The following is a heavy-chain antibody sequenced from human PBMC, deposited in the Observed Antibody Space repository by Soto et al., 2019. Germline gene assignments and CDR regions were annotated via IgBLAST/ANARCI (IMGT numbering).Heavy chain of an antibody. CDR3: ARTSAAGTYYYGMDV. CDR1: GYSFTSYW. D-gene: IGHD6-13*01. Sequence: PGESLKISCKGSGYSFTSYWIGWVRQMPGKGLEWMGIIYPGDSDTRYSPSFQGQVTISADKSISTAYLQWSSLKASDTAMYYCARTSAAGTYYYGMDVWGQGTKVTVSS. CDR2: IYPGDSDT. V-gene: IGHV5-51*01. J-gene: IGHJ6*02.